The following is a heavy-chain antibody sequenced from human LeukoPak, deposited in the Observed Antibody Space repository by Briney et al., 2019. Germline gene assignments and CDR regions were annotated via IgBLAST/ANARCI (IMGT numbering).Heavy chain of an antibody. CDR2: IRSKANSYVT. CDR3: AKGQWLVYSTLVDF. V-gene: IGHV3-73*01. CDR1: GFTFSGSA. Sequence: GGSLRLSCAASGFTFSGSAMHWVRQASGKGLEWIGRIRSKANSYVTVYAASVTGRFTISRDDSSNTAYLQMNSLRAEDTAVYYCAKGQWLVYSTLVDFWGQGTLVTVSS. J-gene: IGHJ4*02. D-gene: IGHD6-19*01.